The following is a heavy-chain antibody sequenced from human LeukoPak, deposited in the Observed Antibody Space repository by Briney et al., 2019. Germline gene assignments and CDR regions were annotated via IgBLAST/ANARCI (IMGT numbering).Heavy chain of an antibody. V-gene: IGHV3-48*01. J-gene: IGHJ6*03. CDR2: ISSSSSTI. CDR1: GFTFSSYS. Sequence: GGSLRLSCAASGFTFSSYSMNWVRQAPGKGLEWVSYISSSSSTIYYADSVKGRFTISRDNSKNTLYLQMNSLRAEDTAVYYCAKDRAGGYSYGYSFYYYYMDVWGKGTTVTISS. CDR3: AKDRAGGYSYGYSFYYYYMDV. D-gene: IGHD5-18*01.